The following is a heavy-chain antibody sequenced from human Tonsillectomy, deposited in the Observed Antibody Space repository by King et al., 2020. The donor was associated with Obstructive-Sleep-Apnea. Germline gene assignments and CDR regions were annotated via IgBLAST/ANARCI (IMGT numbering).Heavy chain of an antibody. Sequence: VQLVESGGGVVQPGRSLRLSCAASGFTFSDSGMHWVRQTPGKGLEWVSFIRFDGSENYYADSVKGRFTISRDNSRNTRYLHMNSLRVEDTAGYYCARPGVGASSIIEYWGQGTLVTVSS. CDR3: ARPGVGASSIIEY. V-gene: IGHV3-30*02. J-gene: IGHJ4*02. D-gene: IGHD1-26*01. CDR2: IRFDGSEN. CDR1: GFTFSDSG.